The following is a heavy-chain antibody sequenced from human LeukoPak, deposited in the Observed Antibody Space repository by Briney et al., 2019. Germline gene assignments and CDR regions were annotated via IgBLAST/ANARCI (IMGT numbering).Heavy chain of an antibody. CDR3: ARDLGSGFIFARPNWFDP. J-gene: IGHJ5*02. Sequence: SVKLSCKPSGGTFRSYTISWVRQAPGQGLEWMGRTIPILGIANYAQKFQGRVTITADKSTSTAYMELSSLRSEDTAVYYCARDLGSGFIFARPNWFDPWGQGTLVTVSS. D-gene: IGHD6-19*01. V-gene: IGHV1-69*04. CDR1: GGTFRSYT. CDR2: TIPILGIA.